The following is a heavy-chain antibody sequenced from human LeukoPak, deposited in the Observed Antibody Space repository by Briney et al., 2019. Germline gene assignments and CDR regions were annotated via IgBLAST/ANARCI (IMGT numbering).Heavy chain of an antibody. CDR2: IIPVFGTT. CDR1: GGTFSSYA. D-gene: IGHD3-22*01. CDR3: ARCSPGDSSNFYAVLQY. Sequence: SVKVSCKASGGTFSSYAVSWVRLTPGQGLEWLRGIIPVFGTTTYAQKFQAKVTMTADKSTNTAYLEISSLTSDDTAVYYCARCSPGDSSNFYAVLQYWGQGTQVTVST. V-gene: IGHV1-69*06. J-gene: IGHJ4*02.